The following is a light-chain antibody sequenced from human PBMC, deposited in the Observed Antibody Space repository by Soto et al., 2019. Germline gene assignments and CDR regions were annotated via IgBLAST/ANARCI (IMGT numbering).Light chain of an antibody. CDR1: QSVSSN. CDR3: QQYNNWPLEFT. Sequence: EIVMTQSPATLSVSPGERATLSCRASQSVSSNLAWYQQNPGQAPRLLIDGASTRATGIPARFSGSGSGTEFTLTISSLQSVDFAVYYCQQYNNWPLEFTFGQGTMLEIK. J-gene: IGKJ2*01. CDR2: GAS. V-gene: IGKV3-15*01.